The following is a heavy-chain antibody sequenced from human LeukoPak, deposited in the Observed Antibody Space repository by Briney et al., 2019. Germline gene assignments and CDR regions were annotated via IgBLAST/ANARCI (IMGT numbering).Heavy chain of an antibody. D-gene: IGHD3-10*01. J-gene: IGHJ4*02. Sequence: SQTLSLTCAISGDSVSSNSAAWNWIRQSPSRGLEWLGRTYYRSKWYNDYAVSVGSRITINPDTPKNQFSLRLDSVAPEDTAVYYCARGGVRGVANYFDYWGQGTLVTVSS. CDR3: ARGGVRGVANYFDY. CDR2: TYYRSKWYN. CDR1: GDSVSSNSAA. V-gene: IGHV6-1*01.